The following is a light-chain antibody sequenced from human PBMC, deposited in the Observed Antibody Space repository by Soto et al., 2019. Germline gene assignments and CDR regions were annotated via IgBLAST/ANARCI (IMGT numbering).Light chain of an antibody. J-gene: IGKJ4*01. Sequence: EIVLTQSPATLSLSPGERATLSCRASQSVSRYLAWYQQKPGQAPRLLIYDTSHRATGIPAGFSGSGSGTDFTLTISRLEPEDFTVYYCQQRSSWPTFGGGTKVEIK. CDR3: QQRSSWPT. CDR2: DTS. V-gene: IGKV3-11*01. CDR1: QSVSRY.